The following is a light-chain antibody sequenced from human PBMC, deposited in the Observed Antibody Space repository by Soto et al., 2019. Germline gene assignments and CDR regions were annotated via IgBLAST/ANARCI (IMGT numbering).Light chain of an antibody. V-gene: IGKV3-15*01. Sequence: EIVMTQPPATVSGSPGEGATLSCRASQSVTTSVAWYQQKPGQAPKLLIYAASTRAKGISDRFSGSGSGTEFTLAISGLQSEDFAVYYCQQYIFRPWTFGQGTKVDIK. CDR1: QSVTTS. CDR2: AAS. J-gene: IGKJ1*01. CDR3: QQYIFRPWT.